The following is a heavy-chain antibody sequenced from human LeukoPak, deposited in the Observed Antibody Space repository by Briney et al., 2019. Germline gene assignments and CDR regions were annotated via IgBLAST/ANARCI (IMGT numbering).Heavy chain of an antibody. J-gene: IGHJ4*02. D-gene: IGHD4-17*01. CDR2: IYYSGST. CDR1: GGSISSYY. Sequence: SETLSLTCTVSGGSISSYYWSWIRQPPGKGLEWIGYIYYSGSTNYNPSLKSRVTISVDTSKNQFSLKLSSVTAVDTAVYYCARDFRSDYGDYVGLYYWGQGTLVTVSS. CDR3: ARDFRSDYGDYVGLYY. V-gene: IGHV4-59*01.